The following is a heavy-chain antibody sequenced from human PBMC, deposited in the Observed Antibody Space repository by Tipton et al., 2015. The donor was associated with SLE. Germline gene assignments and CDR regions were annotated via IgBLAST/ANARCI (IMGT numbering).Heavy chain of an antibody. V-gene: IGHV4-61*02. CDR1: GGSISSGRYY. Sequence: TLSLTCTVSGGSISSGRYYWGWIRQPAGKGLEWIGRIYTSGSTNYNPSLKSRVTISIDTSKNQFSLKLTSVTAADTAVYYCARGRYSSGLWGQGTLVTVSS. J-gene: IGHJ4*02. D-gene: IGHD6-19*01. CDR2: IYTSGST. CDR3: ARGRYSSGL.